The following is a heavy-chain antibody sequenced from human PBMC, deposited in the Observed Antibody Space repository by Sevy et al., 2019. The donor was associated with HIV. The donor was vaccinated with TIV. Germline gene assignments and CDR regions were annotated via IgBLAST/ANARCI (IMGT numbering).Heavy chain of an antibody. V-gene: IGHV3-11*01. J-gene: IGHJ4*02. D-gene: IGHD5-18*01. Sequence: GGSLRLSCAASGFTFSDNYMSWIRQAPGKGLEWVSYISSRGSTIYYADSVKGRFTISRDKANNSLYLQMKSLGDEDTAVYYCARVRYNYGSYYFDHWGQGTLVTVSS. CDR1: GFTFSDNY. CDR3: ARVRYNYGSYYFDH. CDR2: ISSRGSTI.